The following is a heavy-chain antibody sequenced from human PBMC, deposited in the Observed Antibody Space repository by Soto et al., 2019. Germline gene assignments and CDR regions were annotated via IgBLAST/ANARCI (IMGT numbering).Heavy chain of an antibody. CDR2: IYYSGST. J-gene: IGHJ4*02. V-gene: IGHV4-59*01. Sequence: SETLSLTCTVSGGSISSYYWSWIRQPPGKGLEWIGYIYYSGSTNYNPSLKSRVTISVDTSKNQFSLKLSSVTAADTAVYYCARDGYKQYYFDHWGQGTLVTVSS. CDR3: ARDGYKQYYFDH. CDR1: GGSISSYY. D-gene: IGHD5-12*01.